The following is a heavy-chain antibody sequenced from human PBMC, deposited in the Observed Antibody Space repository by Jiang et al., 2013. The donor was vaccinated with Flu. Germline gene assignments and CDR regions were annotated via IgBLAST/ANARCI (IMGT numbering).Heavy chain of an antibody. CDR2: VYWDADK. Sequence: KPTQTLTLTCTFSGFSLATSGVGVAWIRQPPGKALEWLALVYWDADKRYSPSLKSRLTITKDTSKNXVVLTMTNMDPVDTATYYCAHSQSLWFGELPFDYWGQGTLVTVSS. D-gene: IGHD3-10*01. CDR1: GFSLATSGVG. J-gene: IGHJ4*02. V-gene: IGHV2-5*02. CDR3: AHSQSLWFGELPFDY.